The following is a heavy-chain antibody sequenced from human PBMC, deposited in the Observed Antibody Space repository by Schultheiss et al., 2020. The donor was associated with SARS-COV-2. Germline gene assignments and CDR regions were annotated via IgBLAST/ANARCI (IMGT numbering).Heavy chain of an antibody. CDR1: GYTFTGYY. V-gene: IGHV1-2*04. CDR2: INPNSGGT. Sequence: ASVKVSCKASGYTFTGYYMHWVRQAPGQGLEWMGWINPNSGGTNYAQNFQGWVTMTGDTSISTAYMELSRLRSDDTAVYYCARIYCSSTSCYNEEKYFQHWGQGTLVTVSS. J-gene: IGHJ1*01. D-gene: IGHD2-2*02. CDR3: ARIYCSSTSCYNEEKYFQH.